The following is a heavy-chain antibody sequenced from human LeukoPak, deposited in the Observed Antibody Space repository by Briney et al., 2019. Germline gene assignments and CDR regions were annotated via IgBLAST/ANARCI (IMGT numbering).Heavy chain of an antibody. CDR3: ARVIGYSSSPGAFDI. D-gene: IGHD6-13*01. CDR1: GFTFSSYS. V-gene: IGHV3-21*01. J-gene: IGHJ3*02. Sequence: GGSLRLSCAASGFTFSSYSMNWVRQAPGKGLEWVSSISSSNSYIYYADSVKGRFTISRDNAKNSLYLQMNSLRAEDTAVYYCARVIGYSSSPGAFDIWGQGTMVTVSS. CDR2: ISSSNSYI.